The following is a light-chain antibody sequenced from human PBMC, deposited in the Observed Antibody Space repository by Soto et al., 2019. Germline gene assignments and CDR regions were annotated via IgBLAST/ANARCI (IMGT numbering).Light chain of an antibody. V-gene: IGKV1-39*01. CDR2: TAS. CDR3: QQSYSTPRT. Sequence: DIQVTQSPSSLSASVGDRVTITCRTSQSISSYLNWYQQKPGKAPNLLIYTASSLQSGVPSRFSGSGSGSGTDFTLTISSLQPEDFATYYCQQSYSTPRTFGQGTKVEIK. CDR1: QSISSY. J-gene: IGKJ1*01.